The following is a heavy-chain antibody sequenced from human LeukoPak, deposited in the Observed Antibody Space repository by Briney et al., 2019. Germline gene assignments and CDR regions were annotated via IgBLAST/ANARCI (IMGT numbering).Heavy chain of an antibody. CDR3: ARWSVRYPSWFDP. D-gene: IGHD3-10*01. CDR1: GGSISSSNW. CDR2: IYHSGST. V-gene: IGHV4-4*02. J-gene: IGHJ5*02. Sequence: SETLSLTCAVSGGSISSSNWWSWVRQPPGRGLEWIGEIYHSGSTNYNPSLKSRVTISVDKSKNQFSLKLSSVTAADTAVYYCARWSVRYPSWFDPWGQGTLVTVSS.